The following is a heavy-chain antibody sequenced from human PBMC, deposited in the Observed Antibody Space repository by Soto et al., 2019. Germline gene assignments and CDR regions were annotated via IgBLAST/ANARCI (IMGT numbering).Heavy chain of an antibody. CDR3: ARDDPIFGAIPRMDI. D-gene: IGHD3-3*01. J-gene: IGHJ6*02. V-gene: IGHV3-21*02. CDR1: GFPFSTYT. Sequence: EVQLVESGGGLVKPGGSLRLSCSASGFPFSTYTMYWVRQAPGKGLEWVSSITTGSSRNIFYADSVKGRFTISRDNANNILYLEMDNLRVEDTAVYYCARDDPIFGAIPRMDIWGQGTTVTVSS. CDR2: ITTGSSRNI.